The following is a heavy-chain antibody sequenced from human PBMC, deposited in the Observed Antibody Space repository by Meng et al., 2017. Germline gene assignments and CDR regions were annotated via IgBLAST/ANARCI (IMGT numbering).Heavy chain of an antibody. CDR1: GYSLSSHY. CDR2: INPNYGDA. CDR3: GAHCRYSSNCDY. Sequence: MQSGPKVKKARPSVKLSCKASGYSLSSHYMRVRRQAPRQGLERMGRINPNYGDANHAHKFQNSVPITTDDSTKTAYMDMSSLRSHDTTATYCGAHCRYSSNCDYWGRGTLVTVSS. V-gene: IGHV1-2*05. D-gene: IGHD6-13*01. J-gene: IGHJ4*02.